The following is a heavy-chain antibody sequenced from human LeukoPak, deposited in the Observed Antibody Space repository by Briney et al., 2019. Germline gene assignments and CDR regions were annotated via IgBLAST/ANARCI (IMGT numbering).Heavy chain of an antibody. Sequence: SGGSLRLSCAASGFTFSSYAMSWVRQAPGKGLEWVSIISGSGGSTNYADSVKGRFTISRDNSKNTLYLQMNGLRAEDTAVYYCPKPYYGSGSYYGFNYYAFDYWGQGTLVTVSS. CDR3: PKPYYGSGSYYGFNYYAFDY. CDR2: ISGSGGST. D-gene: IGHD3-10*01. V-gene: IGHV3-23*01. CDR1: GFTFSSYA. J-gene: IGHJ4*02.